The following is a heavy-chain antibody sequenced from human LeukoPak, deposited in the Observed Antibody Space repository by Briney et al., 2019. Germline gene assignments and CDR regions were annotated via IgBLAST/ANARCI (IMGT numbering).Heavy chain of an antibody. D-gene: IGHD5-18*01. CDR3: ARGAAGYSYG. Sequence: PSETLSLTCTVSGGSISSYYWSWIRQPPGKGLEWIGHIYYSGSTNYNPSLKSRVTISIDTSKNQFSLRRSSVTAADTAVYYCARGAAGYSYGWGQGTLVTVSS. V-gene: IGHV4-59*01. CDR1: GGSISSYY. CDR2: IYYSGST. J-gene: IGHJ4*02.